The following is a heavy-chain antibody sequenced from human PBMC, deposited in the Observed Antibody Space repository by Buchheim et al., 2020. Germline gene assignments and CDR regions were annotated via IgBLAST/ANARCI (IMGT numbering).Heavy chain of an antibody. CDR2: IYWNDNK. Sequence: QITLKESGPALIKPTQTLTLTCSFSGFSLSTREVGVGWVRRPPGKALEWLALIYWNDNKHYSPSLQSRLTITKDTSTNQVVLTLTNVDPVDTATYYCAHSSGVAGHILTGYYTYGMDVWGQGT. J-gene: IGHJ6*02. V-gene: IGHV2-5*01. CDR3: AHSSGVAGHILTGYYTYGMDV. CDR1: GFSLSTREVG. D-gene: IGHD3-9*01.